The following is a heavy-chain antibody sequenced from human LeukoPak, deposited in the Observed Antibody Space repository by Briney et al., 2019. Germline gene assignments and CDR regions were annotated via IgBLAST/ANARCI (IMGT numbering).Heavy chain of an antibody. CDR3: ARDGDFWREGDAFDI. J-gene: IGHJ3*02. CDR2: ISSSSGTI. D-gene: IGHD3-3*01. CDR1: GFTFSRFS. Sequence: GGSLRLSCAASGFTFSRFSMNWVRQAPGKGLEWVSYISSSSGTIYYADSVKGRFTISRDNAQNSLYLQMNSLRAEDTAVYYCARDGDFWREGDAFDIWGQGTMVTVSS. V-gene: IGHV3-48*04.